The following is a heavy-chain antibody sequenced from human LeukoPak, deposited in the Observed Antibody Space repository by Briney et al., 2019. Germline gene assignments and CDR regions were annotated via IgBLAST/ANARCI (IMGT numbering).Heavy chain of an antibody. CDR2: IYPGDSDA. Sequence: GESLKISCKGSGYSFTSYWIGWVRQMPGKGLEWMGIIYPGDSDARYSPSFQGQVTISADKSISTAYLQWSSLKASDTAIYYCARRRDLYSGSYYPFDYWGQGTLVTVSS. V-gene: IGHV5-51*01. CDR3: ARRRDLYSGSYYPFDY. D-gene: IGHD1-26*01. CDR1: GYSFTSYW. J-gene: IGHJ4*02.